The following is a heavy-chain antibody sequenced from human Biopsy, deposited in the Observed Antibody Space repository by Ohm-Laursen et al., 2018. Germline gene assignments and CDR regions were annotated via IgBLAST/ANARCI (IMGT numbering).Heavy chain of an antibody. CDR2: IYYTGST. CDR1: GGPISSYY. J-gene: IGHJ2*01. V-gene: IGHV4-59*08. CDR3: ARHAPSYSGSYWRYFDL. Sequence: SETLSLTCTVSGGPISSYYWSWIRQPPGKGLEWIGYIYYTGSTNYNPSLKSRVTISVDTSMNHLSLRLTSVTAADTAVYYCARHAPSYSGSYWRYFDLWGRGTLVIVSS. D-gene: IGHD1-26*01.